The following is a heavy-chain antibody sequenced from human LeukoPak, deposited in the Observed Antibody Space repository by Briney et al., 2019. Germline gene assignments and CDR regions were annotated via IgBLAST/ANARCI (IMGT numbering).Heavy chain of an antibody. V-gene: IGHV3-48*03. J-gene: IGHJ3*02. CDR2: ISSSSSTI. CDR3: AREGYSYGGLDAFDI. Sequence: SGGSLRLSCAASGFTFSSYEMNWVRQAPGKGLEWVSYISSSSSTIKYADSVKGRFTISRDNAKNSLYLQMNSLRAEDTAVYYCAREGYSYGGLDAFDIWGQGTMVTVSS. D-gene: IGHD5-18*01. CDR1: GFTFSSYE.